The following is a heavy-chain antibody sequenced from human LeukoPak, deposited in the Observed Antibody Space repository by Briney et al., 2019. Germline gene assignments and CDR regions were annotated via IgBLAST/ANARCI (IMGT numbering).Heavy chain of an antibody. Sequence: GASVKASCKASGYTFTSYYMHWVRRAPGQGLGCMGIINPSGGSISGPQKFQGRVSMTRDTSTSTGYMELSSLISEDTAVYYCALRGFTDAFDIWGQGTMVTVSS. V-gene: IGHV1-46*01. CDR3: ALRGFTDAFDI. J-gene: IGHJ3*02. CDR1: GYTFTSYY. CDR2: INPSGGSI.